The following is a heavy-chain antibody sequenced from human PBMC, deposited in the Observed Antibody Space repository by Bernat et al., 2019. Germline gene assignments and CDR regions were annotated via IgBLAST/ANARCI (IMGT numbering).Heavy chain of an antibody. J-gene: IGHJ4*02. V-gene: IGHV3-43*02. CDR2: ISHDSSGT. Sequence: EVQLVESGGGVIQPGGSLRLSCAPSGFIFDAYVMHWVRQAPGMGLEWVSRISHDSSGTSYADSVKGRFTISRDNSKNSLDLQMNSLRVDDTALYYCVRDNTNWAFDYWGRGTLVTVSS. CDR3: VRDNTNWAFDY. CDR1: GFIFDAYV. D-gene: IGHD7-27*01.